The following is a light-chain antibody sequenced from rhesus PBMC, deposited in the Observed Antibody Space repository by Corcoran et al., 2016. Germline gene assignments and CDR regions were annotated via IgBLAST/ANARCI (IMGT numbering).Light chain of an antibody. Sequence: DIQMTQSPSSLSASVGDRVTITCRASQGIRNFLTWYQEKPGKPPKRLIYAASSLETGVPSRFSGSGSGTGFTLTISSLQPEDFATYYCLQGYSAPFTFGPGTKLDIQ. CDR3: LQGYSAPFT. CDR1: QGIRNF. J-gene: IGKJ3*01. CDR2: AAS. V-gene: IGKV1-36*02.